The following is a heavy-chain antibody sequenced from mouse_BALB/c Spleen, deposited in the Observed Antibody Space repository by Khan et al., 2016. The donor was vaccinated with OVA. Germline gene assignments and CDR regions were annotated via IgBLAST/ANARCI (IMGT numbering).Heavy chain of an antibody. CDR2: IGPGSGST. D-gene: IGHD1-1*01. V-gene: IGHV1S41*01. Sequence: DLVKPGASVKLSCKASGYTFTSYWINWIKQRPGQGLEWIGRIGPGSGSTSYNEMFTGKATLTVDTTSSTAYLQLSSLSSEDSAVYFCARSNYYGSSLYAMDYWGQGTSVTVSS. CDR1: GYTFTSYW. CDR3: ARSNYYGSSLYAMDY. J-gene: IGHJ4*01.